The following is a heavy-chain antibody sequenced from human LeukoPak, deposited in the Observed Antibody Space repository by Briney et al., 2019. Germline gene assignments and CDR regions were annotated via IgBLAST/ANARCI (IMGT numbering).Heavy chain of an antibody. CDR2: ISGSGGST. D-gene: IGHD3-22*01. CDR1: GFTFSSYA. CDR3: AKDRGYHYDSSGYYRMDAFDI. Sequence: PGRSLRLSCAASGFTFSSYAMSWVRQAPGKGLEWVSAISGSGGSTYYADSVKGRFTISRDNSKNTLYLQMNSLRAEDTAVYYCAKDRGYHYDSSGYYRMDAFDIWGQGTMVTVSS. J-gene: IGHJ3*02. V-gene: IGHV3-23*01.